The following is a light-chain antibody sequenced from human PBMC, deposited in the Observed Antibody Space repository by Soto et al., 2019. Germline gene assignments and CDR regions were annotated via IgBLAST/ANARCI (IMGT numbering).Light chain of an antibody. CDR3: ASYTIKTTYV. V-gene: IGLV2-14*01. CDR2: EVS. Sequence: QSVLTQPASVSGSPGQSITISCTGTSSDIGSYNYVSWYQHHPGKAPKLLIFEVSNRPSGVSNRFSGSKSGNTASLTISGLQSEDEADYYCASYTIKTTYVFGSGTKVTVL. CDR1: SSDIGSYNY. J-gene: IGLJ1*01.